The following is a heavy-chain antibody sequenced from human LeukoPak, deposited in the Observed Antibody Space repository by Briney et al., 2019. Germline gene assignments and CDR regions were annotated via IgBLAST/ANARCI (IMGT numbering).Heavy chain of an antibody. Sequence: GGSLRLSCAASGFTFSNDGMHWVRQAPGKGLEWVAVIWYDGSNKYYADSVKGRFTISRDDSKNTLFLRMSSLRAEDTAVYYCVREQSTAGTRMESWGQGTLVTVSS. CDR2: IWYDGSNK. J-gene: IGHJ5*02. V-gene: IGHV3-33*01. D-gene: IGHD6-13*01. CDR3: VREQSTAGTRMES. CDR1: GFTFSNDG.